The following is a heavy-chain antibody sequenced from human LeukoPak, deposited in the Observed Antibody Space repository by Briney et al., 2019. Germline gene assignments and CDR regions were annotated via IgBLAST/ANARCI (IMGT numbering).Heavy chain of an antibody. V-gene: IGHV4-4*07. J-gene: IGHJ3*02. CDR1: GGSISSYY. Sequence: SETLSLTCTVSGGSISSYYWSWIRQPAGKGLEWIGRIYTSGSTNYNPSLKSRVTMSVDTSKNQFSLKLSSVTAADTAVYYCARVYPLSRYCSGGSCRDDAFDIWGRGTMVTVSS. CDR2: IYTSGST. D-gene: IGHD2-15*01. CDR3: ARVYPLSRYCSGGSCRDDAFDI.